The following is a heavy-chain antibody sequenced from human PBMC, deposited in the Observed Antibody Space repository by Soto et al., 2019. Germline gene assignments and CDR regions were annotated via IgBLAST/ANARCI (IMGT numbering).Heavy chain of an antibody. D-gene: IGHD3-22*01. Sequence: ASVKVSCKASGGTFSSYAISWVRQAPGQGLEWMGGIIPIFGTANYAQKFQGRVTITADESTSTAYMELSSLRSEDTAVYYCARSPYYYDSSGYYDYWGQGTLVTVSS. J-gene: IGHJ4*02. CDR3: ARSPYYYDSSGYYDY. V-gene: IGHV1-69*13. CDR1: GGTFSSYA. CDR2: IIPIFGTA.